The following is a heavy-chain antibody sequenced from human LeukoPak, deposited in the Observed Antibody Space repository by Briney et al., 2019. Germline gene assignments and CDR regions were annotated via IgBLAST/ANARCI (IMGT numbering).Heavy chain of an antibody. CDR3: ARGGGGSMWSGHYRLFDF. Sequence: PSETLSLTCTVSGGSLTGYYWSGVRQSPGKGLEWIGSIYSSGESSHNPSLKSRVTISVDTAQNQFSLSLTSGTAGDGGVYFWARGGGGSMWSGHYRLFDFWGQGTLITVSS. V-gene: IGHV4-59*01. CDR2: IYSSGES. CDR1: GGSLTGYY. J-gene: IGHJ4*02. D-gene: IGHD4-17*01.